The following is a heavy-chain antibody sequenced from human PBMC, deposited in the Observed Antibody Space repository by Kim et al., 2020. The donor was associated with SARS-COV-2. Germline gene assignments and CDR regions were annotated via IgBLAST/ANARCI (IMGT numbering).Heavy chain of an antibody. D-gene: IGHD2-2*02. V-gene: IGHV4-31*03. CDR3: ARVIRYCSSTSCYKGLFDY. CDR1: GGSISSGGYY. CDR2: IYYSGST. Sequence: SETLSLTCTVSGGSISSGGYYWSWIRQHPGKGLEWIGYIYYSGSTYYNPSLKSRVTISVDTSKNQFSLKLSSVTAADTAVYYCARVIRYCSSTSCYKGLFDYWGQGTLVTVSS. J-gene: IGHJ4*02.